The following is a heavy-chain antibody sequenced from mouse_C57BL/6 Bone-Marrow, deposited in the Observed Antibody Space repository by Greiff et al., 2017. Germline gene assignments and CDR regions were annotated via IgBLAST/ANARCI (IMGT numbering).Heavy chain of an antibody. Sequence: EVKLVESGGGLVQPGGSLKLSCAASGFTFSDYYMYWVRQTPEKRLEWVAYISNGGGGTYYTDTVKGRFTIPRDNASNTLYLQLRRLTSEDTAMYYCARPPFITTDAMDYWGQGTSVTVSS. CDR3: ARPPFITTDAMDY. V-gene: IGHV5-12*01. CDR2: ISNGGGGT. J-gene: IGHJ4*01. CDR1: GFTFSDYY. D-gene: IGHD1-1*01.